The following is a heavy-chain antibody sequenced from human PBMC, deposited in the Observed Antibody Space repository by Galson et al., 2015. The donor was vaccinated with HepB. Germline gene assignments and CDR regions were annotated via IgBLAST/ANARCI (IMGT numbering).Heavy chain of an antibody. J-gene: IGHJ6*03. CDR1: GVSASSHA. D-gene: IGHD4-11*01. CDR3: AKGDYSNWCHRWTFFYYYYFMDV. CDR2: IIPFPGKG. Sequence: SVQVSCKASGVSASSHALSRVRQAPGQGLEWMGGIIPFPGKGNYAPQFQGRVNITADKSTGAAYMELTSLMSEDTAVYFCAKGDYSNWCHRWTFFYYYYFMDVWGAGTTVSVSS. V-gene: IGHV1-69*10.